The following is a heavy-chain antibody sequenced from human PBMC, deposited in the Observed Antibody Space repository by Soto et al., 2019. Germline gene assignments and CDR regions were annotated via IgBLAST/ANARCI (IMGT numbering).Heavy chain of an antibody. CDR2: TRNKANSYTT. J-gene: IGHJ4*02. CDR3: TRGDSSGYYYGWHY. D-gene: IGHD3-22*01. CDR1: GFIFSDHY. Sequence: EVQLVESGGGLVQPGGSLRLSCAASGFIFSDHYMDWVRQAPGKGLEWVGRTRNKANSYTTEYAASVKGRFTISRDDSKNLLYLQMNSLKTEDTAVDYCTRGDSSGYYYGWHYWGQGMLVTVSS. V-gene: IGHV3-72*01.